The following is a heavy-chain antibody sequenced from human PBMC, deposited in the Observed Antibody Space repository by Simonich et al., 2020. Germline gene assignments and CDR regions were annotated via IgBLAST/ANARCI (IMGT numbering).Heavy chain of an antibody. CDR3: ARVGYSNYYYYGMDV. Sequence: QVQLQESGPGLVKPSETLSLTCAVSGYSISSGYYWGWNRQPPGKGLEWIGRIYHRGSTYHPPSLKSRVTISVDTSKNQFSLKLSSVTAADTAVYYCARVGYSNYYYYGMDVWGQGTTVTVSS. V-gene: IGHV4-38-2*01. CDR2: IYHRGST. CDR1: GYSISSGYY. D-gene: IGHD6-13*01. J-gene: IGHJ6*02.